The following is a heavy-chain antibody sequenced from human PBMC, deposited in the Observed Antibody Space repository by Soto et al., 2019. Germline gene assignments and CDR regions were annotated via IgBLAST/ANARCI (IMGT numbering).Heavy chain of an antibody. CDR2: LYYGRSA. D-gene: IGHD2-2*01. Sequence: QVKLQESGPGLVKPSETLSLTCAVSGDSISSYYCMWIRQPPGKGLESIGYLYYGRSANYNPSPNSRVTLSVDTSTNQCSLTLSSITAADTAVYYCALRSMAVVPEYWWQGTLVTVSS. J-gene: IGHJ4*02. CDR3: ALRSMAVVPEY. V-gene: IGHV4-59*01. CDR1: GDSISSYY.